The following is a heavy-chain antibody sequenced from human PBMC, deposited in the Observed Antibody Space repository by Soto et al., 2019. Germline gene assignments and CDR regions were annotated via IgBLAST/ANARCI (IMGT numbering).Heavy chain of an antibody. D-gene: IGHD6-19*01. CDR3: ASSGWSEDFYYYYGMDV. V-gene: IGHV4-4*02. CDR2: IYHSGNT. Sequence: SETLSLTCTVSGDSVTRSNWWSWVRQSPGKGLAWIGEIYHSGNTKYNPSLKSRVTISVDKSKNQFSLHLTSVTAADTAVYYCASSGWSEDFYYYYGMDVWGQGTTVTVSS. J-gene: IGHJ6*02. CDR1: GDSVTRSNW.